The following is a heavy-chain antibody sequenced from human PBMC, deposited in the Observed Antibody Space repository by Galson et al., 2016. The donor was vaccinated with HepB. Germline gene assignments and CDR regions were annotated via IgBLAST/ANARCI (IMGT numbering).Heavy chain of an antibody. D-gene: IGHD4-17*01. CDR3: SRALAVNGAFDI. V-gene: IGHV4-4*02. CDR2: IHPSGRT. Sequence: SETLSLTCGVSGDSMSSHDWWSWIRQPPGKGLEWIGEIHPSGRTNSNPSLKSRVTISVDRSMKQFHLSLYSVTAADTAVYYCSRALAVNGAFDILGQGTMVTVSS. CDR1: GDSMSSHDW. J-gene: IGHJ3*02.